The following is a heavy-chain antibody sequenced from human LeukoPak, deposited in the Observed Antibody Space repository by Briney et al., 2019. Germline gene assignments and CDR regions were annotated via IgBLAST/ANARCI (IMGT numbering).Heavy chain of an antibody. Sequence: GGSLRLSCTTSGFAFDCFAMSWVRQPAGKGLEWVGFIRRRAYGGAAEYAASVKGRFIISRDDSKGIAYLQMNSLKTVDTAVYYCSRTGLVDFDYWGQGSRVIVSP. CDR2: IRRRAYGGAA. CDR3: SRTGLVDFDY. J-gene: IGHJ4*02. D-gene: IGHD1-14*01. V-gene: IGHV3-49*04. CDR1: GFAFDCFA.